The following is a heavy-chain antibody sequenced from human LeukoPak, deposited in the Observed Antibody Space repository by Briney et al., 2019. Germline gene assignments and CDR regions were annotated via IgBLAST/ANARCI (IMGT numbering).Heavy chain of an antibody. CDR1: GDSVSSNSAA. CDR3: ARDNVSGWYEAGAFDI. CDR2: TYYRSKWYN. V-gene: IGHV6-1*01. Sequence: SQTLSLTCGLSGDSVSSNSAAWNWIRQSPSRGLEWLGRTYYRSKWYNDYAVSVRSRITINPDTSKNQFSLKLSSVTAADTAVYYCARDNVSGWYEAGAFDIWGQGTMVTVSS. J-gene: IGHJ3*02. D-gene: IGHD6-19*01.